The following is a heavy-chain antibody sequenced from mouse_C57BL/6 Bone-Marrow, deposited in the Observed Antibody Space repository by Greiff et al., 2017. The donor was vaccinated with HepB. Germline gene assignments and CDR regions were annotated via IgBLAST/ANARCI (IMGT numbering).Heavy chain of an antibody. CDR3: TRRDYYGSSYRYFDV. J-gene: IGHJ1*03. CDR1: GYTFTDYE. D-gene: IGHD1-1*01. Sequence: VQLQQSGAELVRPGASVTLSCKASGYTFTDYEMHWVKQTPVHGLEWIGAIDPETGGTAYNQKFKGKAILTADKSSSTAYMELRSLTSEDSAVYYCTRRDYYGSSYRYFDVWGTGTTVTVSS. CDR2: IDPETGGT. V-gene: IGHV1-15*01.